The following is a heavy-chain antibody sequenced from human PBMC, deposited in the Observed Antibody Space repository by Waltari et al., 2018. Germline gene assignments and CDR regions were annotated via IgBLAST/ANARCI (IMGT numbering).Heavy chain of an antibody. Sequence: QVQLVQSGAEVKKPGSSVKVSCKASGGTFSSYTISWVRQAPGQGLEWMGRIIPILGIANYAQKFQGRVTITADKSTSTAYMELSSLRSEDTAVYYCARGDSSGWGPTEYFQHWGQGTLVTVSS. CDR2: IIPILGIA. CDR3: ARGDSSGWGPTEYFQH. D-gene: IGHD6-19*01. J-gene: IGHJ1*01. CDR1: GGTFSSYT. V-gene: IGHV1-69*02.